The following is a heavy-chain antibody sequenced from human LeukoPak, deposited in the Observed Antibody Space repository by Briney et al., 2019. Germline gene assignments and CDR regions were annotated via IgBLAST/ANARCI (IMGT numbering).Heavy chain of an antibody. CDR1: GYTFTGYY. V-gene: IGHV1-2*02. D-gene: IGHD3-22*01. CDR3: ARASTMIVVGVDY. Sequence: VASVKVSCKASGYTFTGYYMHWVRQAPGQGLEWMGWINPNSGGTNYAQKFQGRVTMTRDTSISTAYMELSRLRSDDTAVYYCARASTMIVVGVDYWGQGTLVTVSS. J-gene: IGHJ4*02. CDR2: INPNSGGT.